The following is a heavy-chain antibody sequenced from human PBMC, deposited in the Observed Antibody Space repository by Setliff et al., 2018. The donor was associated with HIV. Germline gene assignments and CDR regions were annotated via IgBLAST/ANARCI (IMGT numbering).Heavy chain of an antibody. V-gene: IGHV1-8*02. J-gene: IGHJ4*02. CDR3: ARVGVPFSSDRFFDN. CDR1: GDTFTTYD. CDR2: MNTNSGNT. Sequence: ASVKVSCKASGDTFTTYDINWVRQATGQGPEWIGWMNTNSGNTGYAQKFQVRVTMTRNTSISTAYMELSSLRSEDTAVYYCARVGVPFSSDRFFDNWGQGALVTVSS. D-gene: IGHD6-19*01.